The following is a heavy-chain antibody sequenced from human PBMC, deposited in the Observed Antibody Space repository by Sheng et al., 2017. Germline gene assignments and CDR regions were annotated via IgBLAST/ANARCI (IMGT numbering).Heavy chain of an antibody. J-gene: IGHJ3*02. CDR3: AREREDGYHSAFEI. CDR2: IIPILRLV. CDR1: GGSFSNYI. V-gene: IGHV1-69*10. Sequence: QVHLVQSGAEVKRPGSSVKVSCKGSGGSFSNYIISWMRQAPGQGFEWMGGIIPILRLVDYGQKFQGRLTISEDTSTSTVYMELSSLTSDDTAVYYCAREREDGYHSAFEIWGQGTSCHRLF. D-gene: IGHD6-13*01.